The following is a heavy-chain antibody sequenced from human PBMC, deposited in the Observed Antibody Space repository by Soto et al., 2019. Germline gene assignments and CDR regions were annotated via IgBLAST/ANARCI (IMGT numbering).Heavy chain of an antibody. CDR1: GYTFTSYG. D-gene: IGHD6-25*01. CDR3: TREAGWQRMVPYD. CDR2: ISAFNGDT. J-gene: IGHJ4*02. V-gene: IGHV1-18*04. Sequence: QVQLVQSGSEVKKPGASVNVSCKALGYTFTSYGFRWVRQVPGQGLEWLGWISAFNGDTQYAQTMKGRLTVTTDTSTTTVHMELRSLTPADTAVYYCTREAGWQRMVPYDWGQGTLVSVS.